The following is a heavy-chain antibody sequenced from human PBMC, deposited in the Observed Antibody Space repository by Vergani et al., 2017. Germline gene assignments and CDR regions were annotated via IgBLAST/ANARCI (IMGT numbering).Heavy chain of an antibody. J-gene: IGHJ4*02. CDR2: LTGGGGST. D-gene: IGHD1-26*01. Sequence: EVQLLESGGSLKQPGGSVRLSCAASGFTFSTYAMHWVRQAQGKGLVWVSALTGGGGSTYYADSFKGRFIISRDNSRDTLYLQMNSLRPEYTATYYCVKDAGSYENFFDSWCQGTLVTVSS. CDR3: VKDAGSYENFFDS. V-gene: IGHV3-23*01. CDR1: GFTFSTYA.